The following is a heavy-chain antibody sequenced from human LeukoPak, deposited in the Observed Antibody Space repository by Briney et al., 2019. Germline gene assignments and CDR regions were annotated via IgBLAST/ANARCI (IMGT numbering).Heavy chain of an antibody. J-gene: IGHJ6*03. D-gene: IGHD6-13*01. CDR1: GGSISRYY. CDR2: IYTSGST. V-gene: IGHV4-4*07. CDR3: ARANSSSWYFDYYYYYMDV. Sequence: PSETLSLTCTVSGGSISRYYWSWIRQPAGKGLEWIGRIYTSGSTNYNPSLKSRVTMSVDTSKNQFSLKLSSVTAADTAVYYCARANSSSWYFDYYYYYMDVWGKGTTVTVSS.